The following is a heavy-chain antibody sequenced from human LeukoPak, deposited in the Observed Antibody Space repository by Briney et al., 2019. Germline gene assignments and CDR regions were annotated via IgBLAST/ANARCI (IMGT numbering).Heavy chain of an antibody. V-gene: IGHV3-48*03. CDR2: ISSSSTI. J-gene: IGHJ6*03. CDR1: GFTFSSYE. D-gene: IGHD2-2*01. CDR3: ARDNCSSTSCYFIYYYYMDV. Sequence: GGSLRLSCAASGFTFSSYEMNWVRQAPGKGLEWVSYISSSSTIYYADSVKGRFTISRDNAKNSLYLQMNSLRAEDTAVYYCARDNCSSTSCYFIYYYYMDVWGKGTTVTVSS.